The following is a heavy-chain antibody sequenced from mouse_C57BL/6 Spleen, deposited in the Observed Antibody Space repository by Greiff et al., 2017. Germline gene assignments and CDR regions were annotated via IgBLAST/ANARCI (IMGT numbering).Heavy chain of an antibody. J-gene: IGHJ3*01. Sequence: VQLQQPGAELVRPGSSVKLSCKASGYTFTSYWMHWVKQRPIQGLEWIGNIDPSDSETHYNQKFKDKATLTVDKSSSTAYMQLSSLTSEDSAVXYCARGGEDYSNYEAYWGQGTLVTVSA. V-gene: IGHV1-52*01. D-gene: IGHD2-5*01. CDR3: ARGGEDYSNYEAY. CDR1: GYTFTSYW. CDR2: IDPSDSET.